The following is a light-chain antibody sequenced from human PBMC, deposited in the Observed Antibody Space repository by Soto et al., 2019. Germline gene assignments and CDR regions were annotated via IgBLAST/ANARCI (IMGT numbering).Light chain of an antibody. J-gene: IGKJ1*01. CDR1: QSISSY. V-gene: IGKV1-39*01. CDR2: AAS. Sequence: DMQITQSPSSLSASVGDRVTIACRASQSISSYLNWYQQKPGKAPKLLIYAASSLQSGVPSRFCGSGSGTDFTLTISSLKPEDFPTSSCQQSNSTRDTMLGQGTNVDI. CDR3: QQSNSTRDTM.